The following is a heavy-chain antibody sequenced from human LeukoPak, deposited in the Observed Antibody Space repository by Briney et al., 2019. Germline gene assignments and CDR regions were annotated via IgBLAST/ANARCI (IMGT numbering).Heavy chain of an antibody. CDR3: ARDRGYYYGSGSYTN. CDR1: GGTFSSYA. D-gene: IGHD3-10*01. CDR2: IIPIFGTA. V-gene: IGHV1-69*05. Sequence: SVKVSCKASGGTFSSYAVSWVRQAPGQGLEWMGGIIPIFGTANYAQKFQGRVTITTDESASTAYMELSSLRSEDTAVYYCARDRGYYYGSGSYTNWGQGTLVTVSS. J-gene: IGHJ4*02.